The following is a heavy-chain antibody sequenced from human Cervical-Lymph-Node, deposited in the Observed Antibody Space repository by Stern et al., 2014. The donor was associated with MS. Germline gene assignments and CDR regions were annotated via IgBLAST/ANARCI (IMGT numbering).Heavy chain of an antibody. J-gene: IGHJ4*02. Sequence: VQLLQSGGGVVQPGRSLRLSCAASGFTFSNYGMHWVHQAPGKGLEWLAVIWYDGNKKYYADSVKGRFTISRDNSKNTLFLQMSSLTAEDTALYYCARGNWNYEGMGYWGQGTLVTVSS. CDR1: GFTFSNYG. V-gene: IGHV3-33*01. CDR2: IWYDGNKK. D-gene: IGHD1-7*01. CDR3: ARGNWNYEGMGY.